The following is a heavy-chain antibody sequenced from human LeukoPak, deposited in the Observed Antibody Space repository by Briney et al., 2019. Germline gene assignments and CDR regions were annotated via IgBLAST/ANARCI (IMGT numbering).Heavy chain of an antibody. J-gene: IGHJ6*03. D-gene: IGHD3-10*01. CDR2: IYYSGST. CDR3: ARHRYYYRSGSYYGAPYYMVV. Sequence: SSETLSLTCTVSGGSISSNSYYWGWIRQPPGKGLEWIGSIYYSGSTYYNPSLKSRVTISVDTSKNHFSLKLSSVTAADTAVYYCARHRYYYRSGSYYGAPYYMVVWGKGTTVTISS. V-gene: IGHV4-39*01. CDR1: GGSISSNSYY.